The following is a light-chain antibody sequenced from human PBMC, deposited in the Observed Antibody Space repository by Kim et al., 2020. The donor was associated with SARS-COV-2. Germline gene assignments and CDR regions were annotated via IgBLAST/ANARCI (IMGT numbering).Light chain of an antibody. CDR3: LLSYSDAWV. CDR2: DTN. CDR1: TGVVTSGHY. V-gene: IGLV7-46*01. Sequence: QAVVTQEPSLTVSPGGTVTLTCGSSTGVVTSGHYPYWFQQKPGQAPRTLIYDTNNKQSWTPARFSGSLLGGKAALTLSGAQPEDEAEYYCLLSYSDAWVFGGGTKLTVL. J-gene: IGLJ3*02.